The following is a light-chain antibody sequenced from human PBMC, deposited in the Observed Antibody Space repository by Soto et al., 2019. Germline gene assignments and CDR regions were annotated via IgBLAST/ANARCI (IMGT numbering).Light chain of an antibody. CDR2: DAS. CDR3: QHMRT. J-gene: IGKJ1*01. V-gene: IGKV1-5*01. CDR1: QNINNW. Sequence: GDTVTITCRASQNINNWIAWYQQKPGKAPKFLIYDASTLESGVPSRFSGSGFGTEFSLTISSLQPDDFGSYYCQHMRTFGQGTMVDI.